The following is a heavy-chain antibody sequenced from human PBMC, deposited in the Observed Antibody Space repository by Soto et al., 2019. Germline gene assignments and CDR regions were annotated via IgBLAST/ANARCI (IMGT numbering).Heavy chain of an antibody. J-gene: IGHJ4*02. CDR3: AKDPDDFWSGYYTFDY. Sequence: GGSLRLSCAAYRFTFSSYAMSWVRQAPGKGLEWVSAISGSGVSTYYADSVKGRFTISRDNSKNTLYLQMNSLRAEDTAVYYCAKDPDDFWSGYYTFDYWGQGTLVTVSS. CDR1: RFTFSSYA. CDR2: ISGSGVST. D-gene: IGHD3-3*01. V-gene: IGHV3-23*01.